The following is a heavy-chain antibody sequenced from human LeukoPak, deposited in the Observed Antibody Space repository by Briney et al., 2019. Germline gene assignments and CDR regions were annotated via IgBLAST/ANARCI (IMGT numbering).Heavy chain of an antibody. Sequence: PGGSLRLFCAASGFTFNKYAMSWVRHAPGKGLEWVSAISGSDAGTYYADSVKGRFTISRDNSKNTLYLQMNSLRAEDAAVYYCAKAPFGRCTGAICYSFDYWGQGTLVTVSS. J-gene: IGHJ4*02. CDR1: GFTFNKYA. CDR3: AKAPFGRCTGAICYSFDY. D-gene: IGHD2-8*02. V-gene: IGHV3-23*01. CDR2: ISGSDAGT.